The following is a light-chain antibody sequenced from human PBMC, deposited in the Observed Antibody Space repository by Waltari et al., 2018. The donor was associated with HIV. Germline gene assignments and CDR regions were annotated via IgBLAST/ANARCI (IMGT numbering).Light chain of an antibody. V-gene: IGLV1-51*01. Sequence: QSVLTKPHSQCAPPGKRVTISCSGSSSATATICLSRYQQLPATAPTLLIYDTNKRPSGIPDRFSASKSGTSATLAITGLQTGDEAVYYCGTWDNSLSAFWVFGGGTKVTVL. CDR3: GTWDNSLSAFWV. CDR1: SSATATIC. CDR2: DTN. J-gene: IGLJ3*02.